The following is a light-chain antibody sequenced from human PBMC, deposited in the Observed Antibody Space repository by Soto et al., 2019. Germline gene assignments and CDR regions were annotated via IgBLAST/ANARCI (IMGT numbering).Light chain of an antibody. J-gene: IGLJ2*01. CDR3: SSYTSSSTLS. V-gene: IGLV2-14*01. Sequence: QSVLTQPASVSGSPGQSISISCTGTSGDIGGYNYVSWYQQHPDKAPKLMIYEVSNRPSGVSNRFSGSKSGNTASLTISGLQAEDEADYYCSSYTSSSTLSFGGGTKLTVL. CDR1: SGDIGGYNY. CDR2: EVS.